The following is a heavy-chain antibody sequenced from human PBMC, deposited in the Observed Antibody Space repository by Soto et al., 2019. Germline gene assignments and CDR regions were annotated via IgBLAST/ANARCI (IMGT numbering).Heavy chain of an antibody. CDR1: GFTVSSNY. J-gene: IGHJ4*02. CDR3: ALAVAGTGEFDY. Sequence: GESLKISCAASGFTVSSNYMSWVRQAPGKGLEWVSVIYSGGSTYYADSVKGRFTISRDNSKNTLYLQMNSLRAEDTAVYYCALAVAGTGEFDYWGQGTLVTVSS. D-gene: IGHD6-19*01. V-gene: IGHV3-66*01. CDR2: IYSGGST.